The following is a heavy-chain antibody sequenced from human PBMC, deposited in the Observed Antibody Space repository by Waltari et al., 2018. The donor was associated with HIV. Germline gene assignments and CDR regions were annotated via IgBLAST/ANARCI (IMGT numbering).Heavy chain of an antibody. CDR1: GYTFPTYG. J-gene: IGHJ6*02. D-gene: IGHD3-22*01. Sequence: QVQLVQSGAEVKKPGASVKVSCKASGYTFPTYGISWVRQAPGQGLEWMGWISAYNGNTNYAQKLQGRVTMTTDTSTSTAYMELRSLRSDDTAVYYCARIYDSSGYYYYYYGMDVWGQGTTVTVSS. CDR3: ARIYDSSGYYYYYYGMDV. CDR2: ISAYNGNT. V-gene: IGHV1-18*01.